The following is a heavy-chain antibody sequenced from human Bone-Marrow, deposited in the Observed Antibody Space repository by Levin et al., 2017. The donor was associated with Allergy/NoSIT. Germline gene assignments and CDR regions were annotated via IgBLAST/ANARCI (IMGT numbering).Heavy chain of an antibody. V-gene: IGHV3-15*07. CDR1: GFTFSNAW. D-gene: IGHD4-17*01. CDR3: TTDVPHSTYGDYALDDFDY. CDR2: IKSKTDGGTT. Sequence: GGSLRLSCAASGFTFSNAWMNWVRQAPGKGLEWVGRIKSKTDGGTTDYAAPVKGRFTISRDDSKNTLYLQMNSLKTEDTAVYYCTTDVPHSTYGDYALDDFDYWGQGTLVTVSS. J-gene: IGHJ4*02.